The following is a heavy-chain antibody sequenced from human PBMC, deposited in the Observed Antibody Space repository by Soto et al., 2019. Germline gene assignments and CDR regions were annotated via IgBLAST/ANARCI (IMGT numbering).Heavy chain of an antibody. V-gene: IGHV3-33*01. Sequence: QVQLVESGGGVVQPGRSLRLSCAASGFTFSSYGMHWVRQAPGKGLEWVAVIWYDGSNKYYADSVKGRFTISRDNSKNTLYLQMNSLRAEDTAVYYCARGQGVTIGDYWGQGTLVTVSS. CDR2: IWYDGSNK. CDR1: GFTFSSYG. J-gene: IGHJ4*02. D-gene: IGHD4-17*01. CDR3: ARGQGVTIGDY.